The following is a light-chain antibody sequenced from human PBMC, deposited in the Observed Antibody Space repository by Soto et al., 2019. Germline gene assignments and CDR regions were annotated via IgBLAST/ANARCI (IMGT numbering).Light chain of an antibody. Sequence: EIVMTQSPATLSVSPGERTTLSCRASQSVNLNLAWYQQKPGQAPRLLIYGASTRATGIPARFSGSGSGTEFTLTISSLQSEDFAVYYCQQYNNWPWTFGQGTKVDIK. V-gene: IGKV3-15*01. CDR3: QQYNNWPWT. CDR2: GAS. CDR1: QSVNLN. J-gene: IGKJ1*01.